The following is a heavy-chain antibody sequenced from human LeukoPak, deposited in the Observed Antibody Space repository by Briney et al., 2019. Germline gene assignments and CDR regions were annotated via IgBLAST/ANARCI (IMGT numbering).Heavy chain of an antibody. D-gene: IGHD6-13*01. CDR3: TRDSYSSSWYGYSFDY. V-gene: IGHV3-49*03. CDR2: IRSKAYGGTT. CDR1: GFTFGDYA. Sequence: PGGSLRLSCTASGFTFGDYAMSWFRQAPGKGLEWVGFIRSKAYGGTTEYAASVKGRFTISRDDSKSIVYLQMNSLKTENTAVYYCTRDSYSSSWYGYSFDYWGKGTLVTVSS. J-gene: IGHJ4*02.